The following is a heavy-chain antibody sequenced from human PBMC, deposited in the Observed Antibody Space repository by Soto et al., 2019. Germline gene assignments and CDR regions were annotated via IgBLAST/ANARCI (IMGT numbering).Heavy chain of an antibody. V-gene: IGHV1-8*01. D-gene: IGHD3-16*02. Sequence: ASVKVYCKASGYTFTSYDINLGRQATGQGLEWMGWMNPNSGNTGYAQKFQGRVTMTRNTSISTAYMELSSLRSEDTAVYYCARGPSLFYDYIWGSYRNDAFDIWGQGTIVTVSS. CDR1: GYTFTSYD. J-gene: IGHJ3*02. CDR3: ARGPSLFYDYIWGSYRNDAFDI. CDR2: MNPNSGNT.